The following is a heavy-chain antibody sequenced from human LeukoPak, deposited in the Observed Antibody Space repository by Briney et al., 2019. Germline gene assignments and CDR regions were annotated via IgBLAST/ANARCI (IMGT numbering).Heavy chain of an antibody. J-gene: IGHJ6*02. Sequence: GGSLRLSCAASGFTFSSYSMNWVRQAPGKGLEWVSSISSSSSYIYYADSVKGRFTISRDNAKNSLYLQMNSLRAEDTAVYYCARDRGYSGYDFGQPYYYARDVWGQGTTVTVSS. CDR1: GFTFSSYS. V-gene: IGHV3-21*01. CDR2: ISSSSSYI. CDR3: ARDRGYSGYDFGQPYYYARDV. D-gene: IGHD5-12*01.